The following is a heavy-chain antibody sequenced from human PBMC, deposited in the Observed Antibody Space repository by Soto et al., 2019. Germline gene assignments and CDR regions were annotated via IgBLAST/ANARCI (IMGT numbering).Heavy chain of an antibody. Sequence: CSAAPGINVGSKYRKWVSQAPGKGLEWVSIIYSGGSTYYPDSVKGRFTISRDNSKDTLYLQMDSLRAEDTAVYYCAGDRNSGSWFFYWGRGTLVTVSS. CDR1: GINVGSKY. CDR3: AGDRNSGSWFFY. D-gene: IGHD6-25*01. CDR2: IYSGGST. J-gene: IGHJ4*02. V-gene: IGHV3-66*01.